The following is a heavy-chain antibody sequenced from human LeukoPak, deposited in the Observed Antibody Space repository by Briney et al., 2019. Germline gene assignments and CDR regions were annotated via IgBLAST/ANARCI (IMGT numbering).Heavy chain of an antibody. J-gene: IGHJ4*02. D-gene: IGHD2-2*01. CDR1: GYTFTGYY. CDR2: INPSGGST. Sequence: ASVKASCKASGYTFTGYYMHWVRQAPGQGLEWMGIINPSGGSTSYAQKFQGRVTMTRDTSTSTVYMELSSLRSEDTAVYYCARGHIVVVPAAPLDYWGQGTLVTVSS. V-gene: IGHV1-46*01. CDR3: ARGHIVVVPAAPLDY.